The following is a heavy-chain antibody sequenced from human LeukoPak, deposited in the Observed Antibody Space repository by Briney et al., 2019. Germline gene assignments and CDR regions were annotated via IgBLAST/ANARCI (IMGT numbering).Heavy chain of an antibody. CDR2: ISYDGSNK. CDR1: GFTFSSYA. Sequence: GGSLRLSCAASGFTFSSYAMHWVRQAPGKGLEWVAVISYDGSNKYYADSVKGRFTISRDNSKNTLYLQMNSLRAEDTAVYYCARARATRWGGFDYWGQGTLVTVSS. D-gene: IGHD4-23*01. V-gene: IGHV3-30*04. CDR3: ARARATRWGGFDY. J-gene: IGHJ4*02.